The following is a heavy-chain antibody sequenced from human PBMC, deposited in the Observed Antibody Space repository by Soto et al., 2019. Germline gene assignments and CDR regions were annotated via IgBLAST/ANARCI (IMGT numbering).Heavy chain of an antibody. Sequence: ASVKVSCKASGNTFTSYDINWVRQATGQGLEYLGWMNPNSGNTAYVQKFQGRVTMTWDTSITTAYMELSSLRSEDTAVYFCARGVKYGAYPRWFAPWGQGTLVTVSS. CDR3: ARGVKYGAYPRWFAP. J-gene: IGHJ5*02. V-gene: IGHV1-8*01. CDR1: GNTFTSYD. CDR2: MNPNSGNT. D-gene: IGHD4-17*01.